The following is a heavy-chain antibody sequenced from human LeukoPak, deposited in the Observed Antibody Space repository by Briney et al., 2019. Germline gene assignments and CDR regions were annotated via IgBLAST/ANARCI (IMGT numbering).Heavy chain of an antibody. CDR1: GFTFSHYG. V-gene: IGHV3-30*02. J-gene: IGHJ4*02. Sequence: PGGSLRLSCTASGFTFSHYGMHWVRQAPGKGLEWVAFLRYDATNKYYADSVKGRFTISRDNSRNTLYLEMNSLRTEDTAVYYCMGRGAAIISVATGEYWGQGTLVTVSS. CDR2: LRYDATNK. D-gene: IGHD3-16*01. CDR3: MGRGAAIISVATGEY.